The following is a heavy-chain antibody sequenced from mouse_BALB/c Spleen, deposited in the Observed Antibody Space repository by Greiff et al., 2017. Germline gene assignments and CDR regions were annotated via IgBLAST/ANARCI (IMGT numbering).Heavy chain of an antibody. J-gene: IGHJ2*01. CDR1: GYTFTSYW. D-gene: IGHD1-1*01. Sequence: QVQLQQPGAELVRPGASVKLSCKASGYTFTSYWINWVKQRPGQGLEWIGNIYPSDSYTNYNQKFKDKATLTVDKSSSTAYMQLSSPTSEDSAVYYGTRSYCGSSIDYWGQGTTLTVSS. CDR2: IYPSDSYT. CDR3: TRSYCGSSIDY. V-gene: IGHV1-69*02.